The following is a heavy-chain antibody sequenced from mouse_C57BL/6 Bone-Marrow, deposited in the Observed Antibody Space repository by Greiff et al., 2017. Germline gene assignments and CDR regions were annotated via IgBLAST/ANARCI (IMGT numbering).Heavy chain of an antibody. CDR2: IYPGSGNT. CDR3: ARSLHYYGSSVPYYYAMDY. CDR1: GYTFTDYY. V-gene: IGHV1-76*01. Sequence: QVQLQQSGAELVRPGASVKLSCKASGYTFTDYYINWVKQRPGPGLEWIARIYPGSGNTYYNEKFKGKATLTAEKSSSTAYMQLSSLTSEDSAVYFCARSLHYYGSSVPYYYAMDYWGQGTSGTVSA. D-gene: IGHD1-1*01. J-gene: IGHJ4*01.